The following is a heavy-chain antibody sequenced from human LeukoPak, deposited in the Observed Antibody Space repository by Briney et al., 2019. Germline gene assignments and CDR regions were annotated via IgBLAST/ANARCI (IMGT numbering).Heavy chain of an antibody. D-gene: IGHD1-26*01. CDR1: GASISNYY. J-gene: IGHJ4*02. CDR2: IHTTGGS. Sequence: SETLSLTCIVAGASISNYYWSWIRPTPEKGLEWMGHIHTTGGSTYYPSLKSRLTMSIDTSRNQLSLKLTSVTAADTALYFCARLGSYHDFWGQGALVTVSS. CDR3: ARLGSYHDF. V-gene: IGHV4-4*09.